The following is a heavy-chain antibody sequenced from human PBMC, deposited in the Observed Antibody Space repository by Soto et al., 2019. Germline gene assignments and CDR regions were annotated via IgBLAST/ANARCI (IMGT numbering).Heavy chain of an antibody. CDR3: AKDTIAVAGPPNWFDP. J-gene: IGHJ5*02. CDR2: IGKNGRDI. Sequence: PGGSLRLSCEVSGFIFSEYEFNWVRQAPGKGLEWVSYIGKNGRDIYDADSVKGRFTISRDNAKNSLYLQMNSLRAEDTAVYYCAKDTIAVAGPPNWFDPWGQGTLVTVSS. CDR1: GFIFSEYE. D-gene: IGHD6-19*01. V-gene: IGHV3-48*03.